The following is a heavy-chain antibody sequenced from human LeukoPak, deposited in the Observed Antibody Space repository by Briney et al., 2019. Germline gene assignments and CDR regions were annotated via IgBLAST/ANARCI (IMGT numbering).Heavy chain of an antibody. CDR3: ARGGYSYAHYYYMDV. CDR1: GFTFSSYG. CDR2: ISYDGSNK. Sequence: GGSLRLSCAASGFTFSSYGMHWVRQAPGEGLEWVAVISYDGSNKYYADSVKGRFTISRDNSKNTLYLQMNSLRAEDTAVYYCARGGYSYAHYYYMDVWGKGTTVTVSS. V-gene: IGHV3-30*03. D-gene: IGHD5-18*01. J-gene: IGHJ6*03.